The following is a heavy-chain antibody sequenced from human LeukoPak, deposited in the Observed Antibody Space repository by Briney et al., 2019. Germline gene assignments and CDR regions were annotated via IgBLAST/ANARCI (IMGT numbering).Heavy chain of an antibody. D-gene: IGHD2-2*01. CDR3: ARDLNIVVVPARRWFDP. CDR1: GGSISSYY. J-gene: IGHJ5*02. Sequence: WETLSLTCTVSGGSISSYYLSWIRQPAAKELDGIERIYPSGCTNYNPSLQSRVTISVDTSKNDFSLKVSSVTAADTAVYYCARDLNIVVVPARRWFDPWGQGTLVTVSS. CDR2: IYPSGCT. V-gene: IGHV4-4*07.